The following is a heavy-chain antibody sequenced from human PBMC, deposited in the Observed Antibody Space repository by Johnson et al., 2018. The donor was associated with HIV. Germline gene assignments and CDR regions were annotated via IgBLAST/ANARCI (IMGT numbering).Heavy chain of an antibody. CDR3: ARAGKWSGDAFDI. V-gene: IGHV3-30*03. D-gene: IGHD3-10*01. J-gene: IGHJ3*02. CDR2: ISYDGSNK. Sequence: QVQLVESGGGVVQPGGSLRLSCAASGFSFSDYYMSWIRRAPGKGLEWVAVISYDGSNKYYADSVKGRFTISRDNSKNTLYLQMNSLRAEDTAVYYCARAGKWSGDAFDIWGQGTMVTVSS. CDR1: GFSFSDYY.